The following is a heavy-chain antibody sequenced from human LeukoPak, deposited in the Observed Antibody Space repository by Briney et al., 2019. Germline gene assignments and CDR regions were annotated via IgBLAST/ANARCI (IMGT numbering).Heavy chain of an antibody. J-gene: IGHJ4*02. CDR2: IYYSGNT. Sequence: PSETLSLTCTVSGGSMSPYHWGWIRQPPGKGLEWTGYIYYSGNTNYNPSLNSRVTISVDTSKNQFSLRLSSMTAADTAIYYCARAVSGRFDYWGQGTLVTVSS. CDR1: GGSMSPYH. CDR3: ARAVSGRFDY. V-gene: IGHV4-59*08. D-gene: IGHD6-19*01.